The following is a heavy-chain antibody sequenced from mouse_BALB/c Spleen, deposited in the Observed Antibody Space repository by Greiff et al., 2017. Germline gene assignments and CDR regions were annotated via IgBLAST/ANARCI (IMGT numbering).Heavy chain of an antibody. CDR3: ARSDYED. J-gene: IGHJ4*01. Sequence: VHVKQSGAELVKPGASVKLSCTASGFNIKDTYMHWVKQRPEQGLEWIGRIDPANGNTKYDPKFQGKATITADTSSNTAYLQLSSLTSEDTAVYYCARSDYEDWGQGTSVTVSS. D-gene: IGHD2-4*01. V-gene: IGHV14-3*02. CDR2: IDPANGNT. CDR1: GFNIKDTY.